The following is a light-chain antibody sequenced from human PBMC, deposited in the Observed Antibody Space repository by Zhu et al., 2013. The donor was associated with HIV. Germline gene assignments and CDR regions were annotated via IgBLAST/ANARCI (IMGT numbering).Light chain of an antibody. Sequence: DIVLTQSPGTLSLSPGERATLSCRASQSVGNNFLAWYQHKPGQAPRLLIYATSNRATGIPDRFSGSGSGTDFTLSISRLDPEDFAVYYCQQNDSSSLTFGGGXPRWRSN. V-gene: IGKV3-20*01. J-gene: IGKJ4*01. CDR1: QSVGNNF. CDR2: ATS. CDR3: QQNDSSSLT.